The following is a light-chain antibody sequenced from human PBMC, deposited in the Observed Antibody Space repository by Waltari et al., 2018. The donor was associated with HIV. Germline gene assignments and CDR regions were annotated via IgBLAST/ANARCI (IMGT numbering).Light chain of an antibody. Sequence: SGLTQPASVSGFPGQSITISCTGADSDFGFYNFVSWYHQHPGKVPKVILSKVDSRAAGVSDRFSGSKPGNTASLTISGLRTEDEGVYFCASYTANDTVMFAGGTTVTVL. V-gene: IGLV2-14*01. CDR1: DSDFGFYNF. CDR2: KVD. J-gene: IGLJ3*02. CDR3: ASYTANDTVM.